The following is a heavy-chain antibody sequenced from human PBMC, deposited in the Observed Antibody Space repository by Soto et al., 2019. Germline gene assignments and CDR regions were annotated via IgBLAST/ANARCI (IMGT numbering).Heavy chain of an antibody. J-gene: IGHJ4*01. D-gene: IGHD2-15*01. CDR1: GFTFSNAW. CDR2: IKSKTDRETT. Sequence: GGSPRLSCTASGFTFSNAWTNWIRQVTGKGQEWVGRIKSKTDRETTDFAAPVKGSFAISRDYSNNMVYLQINRLKSEDTAVYYFTTDSYITIVLVRFDYWGHGTLVTVSS. V-gene: IGHV3-15*07. CDR3: TTDSYITIVLVRFDY.